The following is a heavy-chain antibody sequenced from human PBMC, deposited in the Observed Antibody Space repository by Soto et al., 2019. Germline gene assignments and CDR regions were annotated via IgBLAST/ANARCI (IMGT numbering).Heavy chain of an antibody. CDR2: IYYSGST. CDR1: GGSISSGGYY. J-gene: IGHJ6*02. Sequence: SETLSLTCTVSGGSISSGGYYWSWIRQHPGKGLEWIGYIYYSGSTYYNPSLKSRVTISVDTSKNQFSLKLSSVTAADTAVYYCARWVAAAGKDVAHYGMDVWGQGTTVTVSS. V-gene: IGHV4-31*03. CDR3: ARWVAAAGKDVAHYGMDV. D-gene: IGHD6-13*01.